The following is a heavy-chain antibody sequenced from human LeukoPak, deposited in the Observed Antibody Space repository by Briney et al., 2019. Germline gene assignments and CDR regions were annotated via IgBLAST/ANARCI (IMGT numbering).Heavy chain of an antibody. CDR3: ATGSSGWYDY. D-gene: IGHD6-19*01. CDR1: GYTFTSYG. CDR2: ISAYSGDT. J-gene: IGHJ4*02. Sequence: ASAKVSCKASGYTFTSYGISWVRQAPGQGLEWMGWISAYSGDTNYAQKLQGRVTMTTDTSTSTAYMELRSLRSDDTAVYYCATGSSGWYDYWGQGTLVTVSS. V-gene: IGHV1-18*01.